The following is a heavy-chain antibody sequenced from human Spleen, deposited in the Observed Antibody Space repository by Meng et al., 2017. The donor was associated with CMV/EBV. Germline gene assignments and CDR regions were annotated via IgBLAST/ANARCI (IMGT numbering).Heavy chain of an antibody. V-gene: IGHV3-23*01. D-gene: IGHD6-13*01. Sequence: LSCAASGFTFNIYAMSWFRQAPGKGLEWVSGISGSGGSTYYADSVKGRLTISRDNSKNTLYLQMNSLRAEDTAVYYCAKSGSSSCPDHWGQGALVTVSS. CDR2: ISGSGGST. CDR3: AKSGSSSCPDH. J-gene: IGHJ5*02. CDR1: GFTFNIYA.